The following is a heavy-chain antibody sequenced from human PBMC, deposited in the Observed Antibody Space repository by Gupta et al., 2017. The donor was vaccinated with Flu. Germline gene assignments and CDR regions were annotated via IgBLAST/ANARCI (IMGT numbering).Heavy chain of an antibody. CDR1: GGSISSSSYY. D-gene: IGHD6-19*01. V-gene: IGHV4-39*01. Sequence: QLQLQESGPGLVKPSETLSLTCTVSGGSISSSSYYWGWIRQPPGKGLEWIGSIYYSGSTYYNPSLKSRVTISVDTSKNQFSLKLSSVTAADTAVYYCARRRSQWLVPEYFDYWGQGTLVTVSS. CDR2: IYYSGST. J-gene: IGHJ4*02. CDR3: ARRRSQWLVPEYFDY.